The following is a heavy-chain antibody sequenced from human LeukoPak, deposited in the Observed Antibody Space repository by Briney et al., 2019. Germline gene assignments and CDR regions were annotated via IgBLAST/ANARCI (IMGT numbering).Heavy chain of an antibody. CDR3: ARGGTLAYFDY. CDR2: ISSSSSSYI. V-gene: IGHV3-21*01. D-gene: IGHD1-1*01. J-gene: IGHJ4*02. Sequence: GGSLRLSCAASGFTFSSYSMNWVRQAPGKGLEWVSSISSSSSSYIYYADSVKGRFTISRDNAKNSLYLQMNSLRAEDTAVYYCARGGTLAYFDYWGQRTLVTFSS. CDR1: GFTFSSYS.